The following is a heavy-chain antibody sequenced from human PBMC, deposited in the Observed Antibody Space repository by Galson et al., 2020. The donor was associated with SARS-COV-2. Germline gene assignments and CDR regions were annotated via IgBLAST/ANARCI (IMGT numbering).Heavy chain of an antibody. CDR2: IDPSDSYT. J-gene: IGHJ4*02. D-gene: IGHD3-10*01. V-gene: IGHV5-10-1*01. CDR1: GYSFTTYG. CDR3: ARRGPWELVSGLDY. Sequence: HGESLKISCKGSGYSFTTYGISWVRQMPGKGLEWMGRIDPSDSYTKYSTSFQGHVTISVDNSHSTAYLQWSSLKASDTAMYYCARRGPWELVSGLDYGGQGTLVTVSS.